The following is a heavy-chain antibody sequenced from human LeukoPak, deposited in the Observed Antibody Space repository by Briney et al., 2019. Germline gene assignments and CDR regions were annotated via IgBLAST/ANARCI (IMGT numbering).Heavy chain of an antibody. CDR3: ARSPSRYDFWSGDPEYFQH. J-gene: IGHJ1*01. V-gene: IGHV4-59*06. Sequence: PSETLSLTCTVSGGSISSYYWNWIRQPPGKGLEWIGYIYYSGSTYYNPSLKSRVTISVDTSKNQFSLKLSSVTAADTAVYYCARSPSRYDFWSGDPEYFQHWGQGTLVTVSS. CDR1: GGSISSYY. CDR2: IYYSGST. D-gene: IGHD3-3*01.